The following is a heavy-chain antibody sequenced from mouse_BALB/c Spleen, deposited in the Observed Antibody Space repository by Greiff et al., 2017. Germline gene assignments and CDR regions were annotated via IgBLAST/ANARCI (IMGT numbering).Heavy chain of an antibody. V-gene: IGHV5-17*02. CDR3: ARDYGSSYYFDY. CDR1: GFTFSSFG. CDR2: ISSGSSTI. J-gene: IGHJ2*01. Sequence: DVKLVESGGDLVKPGGSRKLSCAASGFTFSSFGMHWVRQAPEKGLEWVAYISSGSSTIYYGDTVKGRFTISRDNPKNTLFLQMTSLRSEDTAMYYCARDYGSSYYFDYWGQGTTLTVSS. D-gene: IGHD1-1*01.